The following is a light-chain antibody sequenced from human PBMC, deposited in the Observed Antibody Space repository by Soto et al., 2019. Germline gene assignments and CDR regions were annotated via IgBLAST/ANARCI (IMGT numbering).Light chain of an antibody. CDR1: QSVSSN. CDR3: QQYNNWPPGSPWT. V-gene: IGKV3-15*01. J-gene: IGKJ1*01. CDR2: GAS. Sequence: EIVMTQSPATLSVSPGERATLSCRASQSVSSNLAWYQQKPGQAPRLLIYGASTRATGTPARFSGSGSGTEFTLTISSLQSEDFAVYYCQQYNNWPPGSPWTFGQGTKVEIK.